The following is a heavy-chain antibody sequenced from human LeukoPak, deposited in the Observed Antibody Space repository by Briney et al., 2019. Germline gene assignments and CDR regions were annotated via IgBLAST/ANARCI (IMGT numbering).Heavy chain of an antibody. D-gene: IGHD3-10*01. CDR1: GFTFSSYS. CDR3: ARRRITMVRGVTFYYYGMDV. Sequence: GGSLRLSCAASGFTFSSYSMNWVRQAPGKGLEWVSSISSSSSYIYYADSVKGRFTISRDNAKNSLYLQMNSLRAEDTAVYYCARRRITMVRGVTFYYYGMDVWGQGTTVTVSS. V-gene: IGHV3-21*01. CDR2: ISSSSSYI. J-gene: IGHJ6*02.